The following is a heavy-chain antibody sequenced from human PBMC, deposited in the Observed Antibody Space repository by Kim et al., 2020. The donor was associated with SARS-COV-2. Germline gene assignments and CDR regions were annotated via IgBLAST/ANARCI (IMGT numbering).Heavy chain of an antibody. J-gene: IGHJ6*03. CDR1: GLNVSGSY. CDR2: IYSDNAT. V-gene: IGHV3-53*01. CDR3: TKGSFKQLYQYYYMDV. Sequence: GGSLRLSCEASGLNVSGSYMTWVRQAPGKGLQWVSVIYSDNATFYADSVKGRFTISRAISKNTLYLQMNGLRAEDTAVYWCTKGSFKQLYQYYYMDVWGKGTTVTVSS. D-gene: IGHD2-2*01.